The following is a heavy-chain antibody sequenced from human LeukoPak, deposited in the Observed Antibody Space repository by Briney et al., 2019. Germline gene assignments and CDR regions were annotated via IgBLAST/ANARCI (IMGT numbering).Heavy chain of an antibody. CDR3: AREVVAANWYNWFDP. D-gene: IGHD2-15*01. V-gene: IGHV4-59*01. CDR1: GGSISSYY. CDR2: IYYSGST. J-gene: IGHJ5*02. Sequence: SETLSLTCTVSGGSISSYYWSWIPQPPGKGLEWIGYIYYSGSTNYNPSLKSRVTISVDTSKNQFSLKLSSVTAADTAVYYCAREVVAANWYNWFDPWGQGTLVTVSS.